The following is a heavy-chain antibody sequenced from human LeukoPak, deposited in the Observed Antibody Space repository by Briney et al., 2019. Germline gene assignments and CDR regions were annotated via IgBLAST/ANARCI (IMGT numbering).Heavy chain of an antibody. D-gene: IGHD4-23*01. CDR3: ARTVVTHNAFDI. V-gene: IGHV1-69*01. J-gene: IGHJ3*02. CDR2: IIPIFGTA. CDR1: GGTFSSYA. Sequence: GASLKLSCTASGGTFSSYAISWVRQAPGQGLEWMWGIIPIFGTANYAQKFHGRVTITADESTSTAYMELSSLRSEDTAVYYCARTVVTHNAFDIWGQGTMVTVSS.